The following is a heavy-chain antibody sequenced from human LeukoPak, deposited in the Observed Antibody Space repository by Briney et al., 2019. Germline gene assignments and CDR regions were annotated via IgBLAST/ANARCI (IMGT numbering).Heavy chain of an antibody. CDR1: GFSLSSYS. J-gene: IGHJ4*02. V-gene: IGHV3-48*01. D-gene: IGHD1-1*01. Sequence: PGGSLRLSCTVSGFSLSSYSMNWFRQAPGKGLEWVAYISASGANIYYVDSVMGRFTVSRDNPQSSLFLQMNSPRAEDTAVYYCARVRGTYFDYWGQGALVTVSS. CDR2: ISASGANI. CDR3: ARVRGTYFDY.